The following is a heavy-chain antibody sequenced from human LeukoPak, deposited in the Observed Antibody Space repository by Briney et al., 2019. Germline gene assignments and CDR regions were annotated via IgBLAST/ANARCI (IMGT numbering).Heavy chain of an antibody. CDR2: VIPIFGTA. CDR1: GGTFSSYA. Sequence: SVKVSCKASGGTFSSYAISWVRQAPGQGLEWMGGVIPIFGTANYAQKFQGRVTITADKSTSTAYMELSSLRSEDTAVYYCASQITMVRGVIVPYYYYDMDVWGKGTTVTVSS. D-gene: IGHD3-10*01. J-gene: IGHJ6*04. V-gene: IGHV1-69*06. CDR3: ASQITMVRGVIVPYYYYDMDV.